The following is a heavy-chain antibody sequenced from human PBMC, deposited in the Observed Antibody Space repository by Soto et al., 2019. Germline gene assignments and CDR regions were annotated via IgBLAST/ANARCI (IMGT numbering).Heavy chain of an antibody. CDR1: GCTFHSYT. J-gene: IGHJ4*02. CDR2: IIPMLGSA. V-gene: IGHV1-69*13. CDR3: ARVSPNRLRVFDS. Sequence: SVKVSCKASGCTFHSYTTSWVRQAPGQGLEWMGGIIPMLGSANYAQKFQGRVSITADEATTTAFMELSRLTSEDSAVYYCARVSPNRLRVFDSWGQGTMVTVSS.